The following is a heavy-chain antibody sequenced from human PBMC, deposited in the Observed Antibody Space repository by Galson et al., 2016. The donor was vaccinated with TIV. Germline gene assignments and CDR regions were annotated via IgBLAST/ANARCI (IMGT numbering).Heavy chain of an antibody. CDR3: ARTDTLKNYYDSSGYYPF. D-gene: IGHD3-22*01. CDR2: IISIFRTT. CDR1: ANTFISYA. J-gene: IGHJ4*02. Sequence: SVKVSCKASANTFISYAITWVRQAPGQGLEWMGGIISIFRTTQYAQKSQGRVTITADESMSTAYMELSSLRSDDTAVYYCARTDTLKNYYDSSGYYPFWGQGTLVPVPS. V-gene: IGHV1-69*13.